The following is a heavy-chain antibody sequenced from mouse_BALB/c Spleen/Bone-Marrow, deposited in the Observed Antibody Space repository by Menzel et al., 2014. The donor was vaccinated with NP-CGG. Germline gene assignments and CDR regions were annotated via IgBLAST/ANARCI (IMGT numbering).Heavy chain of an antibody. Sequence: EVKLVASGGGLVKPGGSLKLSCAASGFTFSSYAMSWVRQTPEKRLEWVATISNGGSYTYYPDSVKGRFTISRDNAKNTLYLQMSSLRSEDTAMYYCARHDGYYAMDYWGQGTSVTVSS. V-gene: IGHV5-9-3*01. CDR1: GFTFSSYA. CDR2: ISNGGSYT. D-gene: IGHD2-3*01. CDR3: ARHDGYYAMDY. J-gene: IGHJ4*01.